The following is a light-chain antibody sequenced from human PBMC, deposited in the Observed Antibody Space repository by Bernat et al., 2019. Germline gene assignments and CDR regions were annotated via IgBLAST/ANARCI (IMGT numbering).Light chain of an antibody. V-gene: IGKV1-5*03. CDR1: QRISSW. CDR3: QQYDTSSNT. CDR2: EAS. Sequence: DIQMTQSPSTLSASVGDRVTITCHASQRISSWLAWYQQKPGKAPKLLIYEASTLQTGVPSRFSGSGSGTEFTLTISSLQPDDFATYHCQQYDTSSNTFGQGTKVEVK. J-gene: IGKJ1*01.